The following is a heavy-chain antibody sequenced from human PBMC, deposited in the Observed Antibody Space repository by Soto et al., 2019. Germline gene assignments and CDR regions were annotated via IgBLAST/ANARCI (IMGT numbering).Heavy chain of an antibody. CDR2: IIPMVGTA. CDR1: GGTLSNYA. D-gene: IGHD6-6*01. J-gene: IGHJ4*02. Sequence: QVQLVQSGAEVKKAGSSVKVSCKASGGTLSNYAINWVRQAPGQGLEWMGGIIPMVGTANYAQKYQVRVTITADGSASIAYMELTSPRSEDTAVKYCAKVTFSSSNRLDYWAQGTLVAVSS. V-gene: IGHV1-69*01. CDR3: AKVTFSSSNRLDY.